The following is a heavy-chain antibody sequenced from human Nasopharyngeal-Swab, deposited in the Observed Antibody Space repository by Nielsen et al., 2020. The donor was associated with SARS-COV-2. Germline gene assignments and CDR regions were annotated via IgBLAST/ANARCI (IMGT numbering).Heavy chain of an antibody. D-gene: IGHD3-9*01. CDR3: AKDYDIGY. J-gene: IGHJ4*02. Sequence: GGSLRLSCVASGFIFGNYAMAWVRQAPGKGLEWVSAIGGNGATTHYADSVRGRFIISRDNSKSTLDLQMNSLRAEDTAVYYCAKDYDIGYWGQGTLVTVSS. V-gene: IGHV3-23*01. CDR1: GFIFGNYA. CDR2: IGGNGATT.